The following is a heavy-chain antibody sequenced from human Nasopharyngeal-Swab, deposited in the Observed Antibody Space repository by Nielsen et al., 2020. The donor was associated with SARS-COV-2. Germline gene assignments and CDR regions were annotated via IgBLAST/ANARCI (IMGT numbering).Heavy chain of an antibody. J-gene: IGHJ6*02. CDR1: GSTFSSYG. CDR2: IWYDGSNK. Sequence: GESLKISCAASGSTFSSYGMHWVRQAPGKGLEWVAVIWYDGSNKYYADSVKGRFTISRDNSKNTLYLQMNSLRAEDTAVYYCARASYYDFWSAIRGPVYYYYYGMDVWGQGTTVTVSS. V-gene: IGHV3-33*01. D-gene: IGHD3-3*01. CDR3: ARASYYDFWSAIRGPVYYYYYGMDV.